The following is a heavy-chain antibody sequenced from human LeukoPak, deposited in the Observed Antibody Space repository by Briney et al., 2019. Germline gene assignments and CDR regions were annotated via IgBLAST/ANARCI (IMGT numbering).Heavy chain of an antibody. CDR1: GYRFNNYW. CDR2: IYPGDSDT. Sequence: GESLKISCKGSGYRFNNYWIGWVRPMPGKGLGWMGIIYPGDSDTKYSPSFQGQVTISADKSISTAYLQWTSLKASDTAMFYCAKLSSGYYSTPFDYWGQGTLVTVSS. J-gene: IGHJ4*02. CDR3: AKLSSGYYSTPFDY. V-gene: IGHV5-51*01. D-gene: IGHD3-22*01.